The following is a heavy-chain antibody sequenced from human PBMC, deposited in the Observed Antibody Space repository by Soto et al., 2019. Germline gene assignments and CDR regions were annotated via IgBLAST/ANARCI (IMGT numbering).Heavy chain of an antibody. CDR1: GFTFDDYA. CDR2: ISWNSGSI. CDR3: AKDRGDMDIVGGGACDI. J-gene: IGHJ3*02. V-gene: IGHV3-9*01. D-gene: IGHD5-12*01. Sequence: EVQLVESGGGLVQPGRSLRLSCAASGFTFDDYAMHWVRQAPGKGLEWVSGISWNSGSIGYADSVKGRFTISRDNATSCLYLQMNSLRAEDTALYYCAKDRGDMDIVGGGACDILGQGRIVTVSS.